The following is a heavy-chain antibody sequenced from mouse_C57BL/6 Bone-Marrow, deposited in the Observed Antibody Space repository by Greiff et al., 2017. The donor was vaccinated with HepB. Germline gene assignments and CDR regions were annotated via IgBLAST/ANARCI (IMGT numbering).Heavy chain of an antibody. CDR1: GYAFSSSW. J-gene: IGHJ3*01. V-gene: IGHV1-82*01. D-gene: IGHD4-1*01. Sequence: VQLKESGPELVKPGASVKISCKASGYAFSSSWMNWVKQRPGKGLEWIGRIYPGDGDTNYNGKFKGKATLTADKSSSTAYMQLSSLTSEDSAVYFCATGAYWGQGTLVTVSA. CDR3: ATGAY. CDR2: IYPGDGDT.